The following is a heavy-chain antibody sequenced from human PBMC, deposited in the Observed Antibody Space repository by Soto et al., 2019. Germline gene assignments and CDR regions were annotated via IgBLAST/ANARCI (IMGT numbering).Heavy chain of an antibody. CDR1: GYTFTSYG. CDR3: ARDSSWYLDYYYYYGMDV. Sequence: ASVKGSCKASGYTFTSYGISWGRQAPGQRLEWMGWVSAYNGNTNYAQKLQGRVTMTTDTSTSTAYMELRSLRSDDTAVYYCARDSSWYLDYYYYYGMDVWGQGTTVTVSS. D-gene: IGHD6-13*01. J-gene: IGHJ6*02. CDR2: VSAYNGNT. V-gene: IGHV1-18*01.